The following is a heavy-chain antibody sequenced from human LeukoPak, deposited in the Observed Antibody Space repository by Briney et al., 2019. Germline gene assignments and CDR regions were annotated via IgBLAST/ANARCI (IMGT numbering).Heavy chain of an antibody. CDR3: AKDGGYSRSLGDN. CDR2: ISGGGDVT. Sequence: GGSLRLSCAASGFTFSTHSMSWVRQTPGKGLEWVSFISGGGDVTYNADSVKGRFTISRDNAKNTMYLHMNGLRAEDTAIYYCAKDGGYSRSLGDNWGRGTLVTVSS. D-gene: IGHD1-26*01. V-gene: IGHV3-23*01. J-gene: IGHJ4*02. CDR1: GFTFSTHS.